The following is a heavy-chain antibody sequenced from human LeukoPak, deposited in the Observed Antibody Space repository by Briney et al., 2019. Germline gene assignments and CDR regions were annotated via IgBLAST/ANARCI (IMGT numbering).Heavy chain of an antibody. V-gene: IGHV3-23*01. CDR2: ISASGGNT. Sequence: PGGSLRLSCAASGFTFGGYVMTWVRQAPGKGLEWVSAISASGGNTYYADSVKGRFTISRDNSKNTLSLQMNSLRAEDTAVYYCAKDRDYYGSGSYSYYFDYWGQGTLVTVSS. J-gene: IGHJ4*02. D-gene: IGHD3-10*01. CDR3: AKDRDYYGSGSYSYYFDY. CDR1: GFTFGGYV.